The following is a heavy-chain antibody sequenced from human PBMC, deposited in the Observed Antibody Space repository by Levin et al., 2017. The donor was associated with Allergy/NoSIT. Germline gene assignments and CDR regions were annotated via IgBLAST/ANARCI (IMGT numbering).Heavy chain of an antibody. V-gene: IGHV3-7*01. Sequence: AGGSLRLSCAASGFTISSFWMSWVRQAPGKGLEWVANIKDDGSEIYYVDSVKGRFTISRDNAKNSVYLQMNSLRAEDTAVYYCAREPLDFHDRRSGFYYVRPDYWGQGTLVTVSS. D-gene: IGHD3-22*01. J-gene: IGHJ4*02. CDR3: AREPLDFHDRRSGFYYVRPDY. CDR2: IKDDGSEI. CDR1: GFTISSFW.